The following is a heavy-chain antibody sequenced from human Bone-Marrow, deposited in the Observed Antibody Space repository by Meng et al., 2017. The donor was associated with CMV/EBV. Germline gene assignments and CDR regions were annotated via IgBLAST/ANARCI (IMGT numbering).Heavy chain of an antibody. Sequence: LSLTCAVYGGSFSGYYWSWIRQAPGKGLEWVAVISYDGSNKYYADSVKGRFTISRDNSKNTLYLQMNSLRAEDTAVYYCARDGGDGYMIYYFDYWGQGTLVTVSS. J-gene: IGHJ4*02. D-gene: IGHD5-24*01. CDR3: ARDGGDGYMIYYFDY. CDR2: ISYDGSNK. CDR1: GGSFSGYY. V-gene: IGHV3-30*03.